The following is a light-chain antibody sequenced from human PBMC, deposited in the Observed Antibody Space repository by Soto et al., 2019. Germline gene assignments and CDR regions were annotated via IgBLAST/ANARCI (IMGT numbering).Light chain of an antibody. CDR2: GTS. V-gene: IGKV3-20*01. CDR1: QTVNGNY. CDR3: QQCGSLPGT. Sequence: ETVLMQSPGTLSLSPGERATLSCRASQTVNGNYLGWYQQKPGQAPRLLIYGTSSRATGIPDRFSGSGSGTDFTLTISRLEPEDFAVYYCQQCGSLPGTFGQGTKVDIK. J-gene: IGKJ1*01.